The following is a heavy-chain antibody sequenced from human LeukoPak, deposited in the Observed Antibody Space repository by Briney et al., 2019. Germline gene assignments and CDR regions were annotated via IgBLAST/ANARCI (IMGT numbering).Heavy chain of an antibody. CDR2: ISSSGGTT. J-gene: IGHJ6*03. CDR1: GFMFSDYA. V-gene: IGHV3-23*01. CDR3: AKLGGQEVYNYYVGV. Sequence: PGGSLRLSCVASGFMFSDYAMSWVRQAPGKGLEWVSSISSSGGTTFYADSVKGRFSISRDLFKKTVHLEMKAMRAEDTAVYYCAKLGGQEVYNYYVGVWGKGTTVAVSS. D-gene: IGHD3-16*01.